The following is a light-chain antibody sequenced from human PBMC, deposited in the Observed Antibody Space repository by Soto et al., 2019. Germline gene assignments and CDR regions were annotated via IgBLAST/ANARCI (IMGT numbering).Light chain of an antibody. V-gene: IGLV2-14*03. J-gene: IGLJ1*01. CDR3: SSFSSSSTQV. CDR2: AVS. CDR1: SSDVGRYNF. Sequence: QSALTQPASVSGSSGRSITISRTGTSSDVGRYNFVSWYQQHPGNAPKLLIYAVSDRPSGVSARFSGSKSGNTASLAISGLQAEDEAVYYCSSFSSSSTQVFGTGTKLTVL.